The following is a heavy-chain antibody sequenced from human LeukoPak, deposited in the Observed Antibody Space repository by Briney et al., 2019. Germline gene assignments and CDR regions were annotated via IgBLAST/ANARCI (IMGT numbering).Heavy chain of an antibody. D-gene: IGHD4-11*01. V-gene: IGHV4-39*07. CDR2: IYYSGRT. J-gene: IGHJ4*02. CDR3: AREGSSTAHFDY. Sequence: SETLSLTCTVSGVSISSTSYCWGWIRQPPGKGLEWIGSIYYSGRTYYNPSLKSRLTISVDTSKNQFSLKVSSVTAADTAVYYCAREGSSTAHFDYWGQGTLVTVSS. CDR1: GVSISSTSYC.